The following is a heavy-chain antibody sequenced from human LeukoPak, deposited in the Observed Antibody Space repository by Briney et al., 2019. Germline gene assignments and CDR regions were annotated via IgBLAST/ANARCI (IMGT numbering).Heavy chain of an antibody. CDR3: ARGGRPDY. D-gene: IGHD3-10*01. Sequence: GGSLRLSCAASGFTFSSSWMSWVRQAPGKGLECVANIKEDGREKYYVDSVKGRFTISRDNAKNSPYLQMSSLRAEDTAVYYCARGGRPDYWGQGTLVTVSS. CDR1: GFTFSSSW. V-gene: IGHV3-7*01. J-gene: IGHJ4*02. CDR2: IKEDGREK.